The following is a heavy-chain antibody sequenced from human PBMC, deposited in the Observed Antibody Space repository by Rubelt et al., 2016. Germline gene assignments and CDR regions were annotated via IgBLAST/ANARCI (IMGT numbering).Heavy chain of an antibody. D-gene: IGHD1-26*01. Sequence: EVQLVESGGGLVQPGGSLRLSCAASGFTFSSYSMNWVRQAPGKGLEWVSYISSSSSTIYYADSVKGRFTNCRDKAKSSLYLQMNSLRAEDTAVDYCARDFGGSYYYGMDGLGQGTTVTVSS. CDR1: GFTFSSYS. CDR2: ISSSSSTI. CDR3: ARDFGGSYYYGMDG. J-gene: IGHJ6*02. V-gene: IGHV3-48*01.